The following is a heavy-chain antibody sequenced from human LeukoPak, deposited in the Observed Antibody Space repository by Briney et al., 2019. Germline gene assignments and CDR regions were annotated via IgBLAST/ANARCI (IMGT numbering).Heavy chain of an antibody. D-gene: IGHD6-19*01. Sequence: PGGSLRLSCVASGFTFRNYDMHWVRQATGKGLEWVSGIGAAGDTCYPGSVKGRFTISRENANNSLYLQMNSLRAGDTAMYYCARDRAGDFDYWGQGTLVTVSS. V-gene: IGHV3-13*04. CDR1: GFTFRNYD. CDR3: ARDRAGDFDY. J-gene: IGHJ4*02. CDR2: IGAAGDT.